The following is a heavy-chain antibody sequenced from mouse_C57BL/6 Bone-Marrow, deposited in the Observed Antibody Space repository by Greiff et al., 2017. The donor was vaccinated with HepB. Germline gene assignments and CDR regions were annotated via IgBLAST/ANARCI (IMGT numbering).Heavy chain of an antibody. CDR1: GYTFTDYN. V-gene: IGHV1-22*01. CDR3: ASYYGNGYAMDY. J-gene: IGHJ4*01. CDR2: INPNNGGT. Sequence: EVQLQQSGPELVKPGASVEMSCKASGYTFTDYNMHWVKQSHGKSLEWIGYINPNNGGTSYNQKFKGKATLTVNKSSSTAYMELRSLTSEDSAVYYCASYYGNGYAMDYWGQGTSVTVSS. D-gene: IGHD2-1*01.